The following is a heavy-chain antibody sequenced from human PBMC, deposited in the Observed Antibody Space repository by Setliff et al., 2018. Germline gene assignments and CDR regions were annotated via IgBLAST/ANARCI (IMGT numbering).Heavy chain of an antibody. CDR3: AKEPAISLTEAIRRSYYDYALHV. CDR1: GYILNSYG. D-gene: IGHD3-9*01. Sequence: ASVKVSCKASGYILNSYGINWLRLAPGQGLEWMGRINGHNGKTNIEPKFQGRVALTTDTGSNTAYMELRKPRSDDAAIYYCAKEPAISLTEAIRRSYYDYALHVWGQGTSVTVS. V-gene: IGHV1-18*01. J-gene: IGHJ6*02. CDR2: INGHNGKT.